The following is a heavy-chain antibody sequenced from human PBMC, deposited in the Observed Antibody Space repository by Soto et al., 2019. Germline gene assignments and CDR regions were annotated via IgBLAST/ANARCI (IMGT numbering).Heavy chain of an antibody. Sequence: PSETLSLTCTVSGGSISSSSYYWGWIRQPPGKGLEWIGSIYYSGSTYYNPSLKSRVTISVDTSKNQFSLKLSSVTAADTAVYYCARGRYYDFWSGYYIYWFDPWGQGTLVTVSS. CDR3: ARGRYYDFWSGYYIYWFDP. D-gene: IGHD3-3*01. CDR1: GGSISSSSYY. V-gene: IGHV4-39*01. CDR2: IYYSGST. J-gene: IGHJ5*02.